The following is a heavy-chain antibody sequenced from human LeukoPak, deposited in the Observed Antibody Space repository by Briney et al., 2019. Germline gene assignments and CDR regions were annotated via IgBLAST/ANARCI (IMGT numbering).Heavy chain of an antibody. V-gene: IGHV1-24*01. D-gene: IGHD3-9*01. CDR3: ATGPREDDWNYFDY. CDR1: GYTLTELS. Sequence: ASVKVSCKVSGYTLTELSIHWVRQAPGKGLEWMGGFDPEDGETIYAQKFQGRVTMTEDTSTDTAYMELSSLRSEDTAVYYCATGPREDDWNYFDYWGQGTLVTVSS. CDR2: FDPEDGET. J-gene: IGHJ4*02.